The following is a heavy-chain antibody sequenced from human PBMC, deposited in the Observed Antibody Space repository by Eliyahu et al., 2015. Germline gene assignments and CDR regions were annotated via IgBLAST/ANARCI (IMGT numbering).Heavy chain of an antibody. CDR1: GFSFGSYG. V-gene: IGHV3-23*01. CDR3: ARGSTSGLYDFDY. D-gene: IGHD6-19*01. CDR2: SGLSATT. J-gene: IGHJ4*02. Sequence: EVQLLESGGGLVQPGGSLRLSCAASGFSFGSYGVSWVRQAPGKGLEWVSVSGLSATTYYAASVKGRFIISRDNSKNTVYLQMNSLRAEDTAVYYCARGSTSGLYDFDYWGQGTLVTVSS.